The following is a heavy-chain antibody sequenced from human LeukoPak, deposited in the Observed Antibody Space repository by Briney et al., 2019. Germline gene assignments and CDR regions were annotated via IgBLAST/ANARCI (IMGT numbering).Heavy chain of an antibody. J-gene: IGHJ3*02. CDR3: ARYYYDSSGYSLDAFDI. D-gene: IGHD3-22*01. V-gene: IGHV4-34*01. CDR1: GFTFSSYA. CDR2: INHSGST. Sequence: PGGSLRLSCAAAGFTFSSYAMSWVRQAPGKGLEWIGEINHSGSTNYNPSLKSRVTISVDTSKNQFSLKLSSVTAADTAVYYCARYYYDSSGYSLDAFDIWGQGTMVTVSS.